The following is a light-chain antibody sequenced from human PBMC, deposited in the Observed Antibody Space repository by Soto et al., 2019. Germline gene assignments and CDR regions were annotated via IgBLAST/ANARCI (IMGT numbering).Light chain of an antibody. J-gene: IGKJ5*01. Sequence: EIVFTQSPCTLSLSPGERATLSCRASQSVSSSYLAWYQQKRGQAPRLLIYAASSRATGIPDRFSGSGSGTDFTLTISRLEPEDFAVYYCQPYGSPPITFGQGTRLEIK. CDR1: QSVSSSY. CDR3: QPYGSPPIT. CDR2: AAS. V-gene: IGKV3-20*01.